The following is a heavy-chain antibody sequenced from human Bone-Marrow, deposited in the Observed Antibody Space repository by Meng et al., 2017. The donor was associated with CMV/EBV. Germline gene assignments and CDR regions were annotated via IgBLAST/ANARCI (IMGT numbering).Heavy chain of an antibody. CDR3: AKYLGSGWYYRYYFDY. J-gene: IGHJ4*02. V-gene: IGHV3-23*01. CDR2: ISGSGGST. CDR1: GFTFSSYW. D-gene: IGHD6-19*01. Sequence: GESLKISCAASGFTFSSYWMHWVRQAPGKGLVWVSAISGSGGSTYYADSVKGRFNISRDNSKNTLYLQMNSLRAEDTAVYYCAKYLGSGWYYRYYFDYWGQGTLVTVSS.